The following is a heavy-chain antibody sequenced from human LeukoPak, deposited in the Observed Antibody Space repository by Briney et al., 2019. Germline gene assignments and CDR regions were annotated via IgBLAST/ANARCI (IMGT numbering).Heavy chain of an antibody. J-gene: IGHJ4*02. CDR2: FDSEDGET. V-gene: IGHV1-24*01. Sequence: ASVKVSCKVSGYTLTELSMHWVRQAPGKGLEWMGGFDSEDGETIYAQKFQGRVTMTEDTSTDTAYMELSSLRSEDTAVYYCATGEKTGTTPFDYWGQGTLVTVSS. D-gene: IGHD1-7*01. CDR3: ATGEKTGTTPFDY. CDR1: GYTLTELS.